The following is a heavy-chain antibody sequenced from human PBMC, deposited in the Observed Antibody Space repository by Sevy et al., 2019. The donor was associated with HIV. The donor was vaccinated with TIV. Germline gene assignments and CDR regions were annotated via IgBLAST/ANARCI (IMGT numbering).Heavy chain of an antibody. D-gene: IGHD3-3*01. CDR3: ARDRMIFGGQGGMDV. Sequence: ASVKVSCKASGYSFTAYYMHWVRQAPGHGLEWMGWINPNSGDTEYAQKFQGRVTMTTDTSINTAYMELCLLRSDETAVFYCARDRMIFGGQGGMDVWGQGTTVTVSS. J-gene: IGHJ6*02. V-gene: IGHV1-2*02. CDR1: GYSFTAYY. CDR2: INPNSGDT.